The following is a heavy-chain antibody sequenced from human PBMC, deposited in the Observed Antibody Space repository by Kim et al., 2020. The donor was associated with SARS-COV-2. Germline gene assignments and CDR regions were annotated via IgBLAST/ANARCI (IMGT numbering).Heavy chain of an antibody. V-gene: IGHV3-30*18. J-gene: IGHJ6*02. CDR3: AKALSSYYYYGMDV. Sequence: GGSLRLSCAASGFTFSSYGMHWVRQAPGKGLEWVAIISYDGTNKYYADSVKGRFTISRDNSKNTLSLQMNSLRAEDTAVYYCAKALSSYYYYGMDVWGQGTTVTVSS. CDR2: ISYDGTNK. CDR1: GFTFSSYG. D-gene: IGHD6-19*01.